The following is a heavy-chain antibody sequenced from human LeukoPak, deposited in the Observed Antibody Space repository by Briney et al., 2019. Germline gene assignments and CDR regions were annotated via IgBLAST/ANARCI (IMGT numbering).Heavy chain of an antibody. Sequence: GGSLGLSCAASGFTFSSYEMNWVRQAPGKGLEWVSYISSSGSTIYYADSVKGRFTISRDNAKNSLYLQMNSRRAEDTAVYYCAREGDSGVDVWGQGTTVTVPS. D-gene: IGHD1-26*01. CDR2: ISSSGSTI. CDR3: AREGDSGVDV. V-gene: IGHV3-48*03. CDR1: GFTFSSYE. J-gene: IGHJ6*02.